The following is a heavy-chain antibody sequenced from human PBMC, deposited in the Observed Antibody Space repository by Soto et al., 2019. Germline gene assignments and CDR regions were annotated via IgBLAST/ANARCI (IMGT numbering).Heavy chain of an antibody. CDR2: IYHSGST. D-gene: IGHD5-12*01. V-gene: IGHV4-30-2*01. CDR3: ARDRRATY. CDR1: GGSISSGGYS. Sequence: PSETLSLTCAVSGGSISSGGYSWSWIRQPPGKGLEWIGYIYHSGSTYYNPSLKSRVTISVDRSKNQFSLKLSSVTAADTAVYYCARDRRATYWGQGTLVTVSS. J-gene: IGHJ4*02.